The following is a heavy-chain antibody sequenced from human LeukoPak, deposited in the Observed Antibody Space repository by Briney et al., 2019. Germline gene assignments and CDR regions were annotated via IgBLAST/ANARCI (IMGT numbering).Heavy chain of an antibody. J-gene: IGHJ4*02. CDR3: AKHLTRMSYFDY. V-gene: IGHV3-21*04. CDR1: GFTFSSYS. Sequence: GGSLRLSCAASGFTFSSYSMNWVRQAPGKGLEWVSSISSSSSYIYYADSVKGRFTISRDNSKSTLYLQMNSLRAEDTAIYFCAKHLTRMSYFDYWGQGTLATVSS. CDR2: ISSSSSYI.